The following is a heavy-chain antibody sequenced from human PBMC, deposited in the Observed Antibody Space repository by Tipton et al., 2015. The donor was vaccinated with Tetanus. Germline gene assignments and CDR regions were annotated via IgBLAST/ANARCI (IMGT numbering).Heavy chain of an antibody. CDR3: ARDPWLDY. J-gene: IGHJ4*02. CDR1: GGSISNHY. V-gene: IGHV4-59*11. Sequence: LRLSCTVSGGSISNHYWSWIRQPPGKGLEWIGYLYDNGGTKYNPSLNSRVTISVDTPKKQLSLKLTSVTAAGTAVYYCARDPWLDYWGQGTLVTVSS. CDR2: LYDNGGT.